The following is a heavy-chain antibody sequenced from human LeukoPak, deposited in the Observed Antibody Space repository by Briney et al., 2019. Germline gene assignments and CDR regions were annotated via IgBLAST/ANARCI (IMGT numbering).Heavy chain of an antibody. CDR1: GGSISSSSTNC. J-gene: IGHJ4*02. Sequence: SETLSLTCAVSGGSISSSSTNCWTWVRQPPGKGLEWIGEIYHSGATNYNPSLKSRVTMLLDKSKNQFSLKLYFVTAADTAVYYCARNGGNSDYDYWGQGTLVTVSA. CDR3: ARNGGNSDYDY. V-gene: IGHV4-4*02. CDR2: IYHSGAT. D-gene: IGHD4-23*01.